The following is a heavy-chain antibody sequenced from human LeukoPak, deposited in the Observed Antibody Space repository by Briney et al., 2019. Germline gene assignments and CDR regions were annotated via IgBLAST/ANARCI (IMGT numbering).Heavy chain of an antibody. CDR1: GDSVSSNSAA. CDR3: ARVVVDCSGGSCYSGWFDP. Sequence: SQTLSLTCAISGDSVSSNSAAWNWIRQSPSRGLEWLGGTYYRSKWYNDYAVSVKSRITINPDTSKNQSSLQLNSVTPEDTAVYYCARVVVDCSGGSCYSGWFDPWGQGTLVTVSS. V-gene: IGHV6-1*01. D-gene: IGHD2-15*01. J-gene: IGHJ5*02. CDR2: TYYRSKWYN.